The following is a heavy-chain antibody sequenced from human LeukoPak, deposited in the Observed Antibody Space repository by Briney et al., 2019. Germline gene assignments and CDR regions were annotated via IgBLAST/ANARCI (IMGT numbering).Heavy chain of an antibody. Sequence: ASVKVSCKASGYTFINYGISWVRQAPGQGLEWMGWIRPYNGNTNYAQKLQGRVTMTTDTSTSTAYMELRSLRSDDTAVYYCARGDPREVGPWFDPWGQGTLVTVSS. CDR2: IRPYNGNT. D-gene: IGHD2-2*01. V-gene: IGHV1-18*01. CDR3: ARGDPREVGPWFDP. CDR1: GYTFINYG. J-gene: IGHJ5*02.